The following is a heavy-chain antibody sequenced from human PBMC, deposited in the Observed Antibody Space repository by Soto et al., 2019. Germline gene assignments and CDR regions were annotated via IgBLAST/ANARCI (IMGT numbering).Heavy chain of an antibody. CDR2: IYSDGST. V-gene: IGHV3-53*01. CDR1: GFTVSDNY. J-gene: IGHJ5*02. Sequence: EVQLVESGGGLIQPGGSLRLSCAASGFTVSDNYMNWVRKAPGKGLEWVSIIYSDGSTSYADSVKGRFTISRDNSKNTLHLQMNSLRVEDTAVYYCARDIAVAGGWFDPWGQGTLVTVSS. CDR3: ARDIAVAGGWFDP. D-gene: IGHD6-19*01.